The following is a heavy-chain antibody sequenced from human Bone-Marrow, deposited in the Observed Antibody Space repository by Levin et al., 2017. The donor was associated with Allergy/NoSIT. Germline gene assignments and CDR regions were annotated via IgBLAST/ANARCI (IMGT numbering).Heavy chain of an antibody. D-gene: IGHD3-3*01. V-gene: IGHV4-31*03. Sequence: SQTLSLTCTVSGGSISSGGYYWNWIRQVPGKGLEWIGYSYSSGSAYYNPSFQSRFTISVDKSRNRFSLNVNSVTAADTAVYYCARAQIFYNSWSGIHWDQGMLVTVSS. CDR1: GGSISSGGYY. J-gene: IGHJ4*02. CDR2: SYSSGSA. CDR3: ARAQIFYNSWSGIH.